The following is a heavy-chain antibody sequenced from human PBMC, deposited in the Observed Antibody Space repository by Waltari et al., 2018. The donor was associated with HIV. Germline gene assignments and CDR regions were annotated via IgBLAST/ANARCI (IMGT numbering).Heavy chain of an antibody. J-gene: IGHJ4*02. CDR2: IKPDVTQT. CDR1: GFTFSRYW. CDR3: TGDTFGNDDF. Sequence: EVRLVESGGGLGQPGGSLRLSCAGSGFTFSRYWMHWVRQTPGKGLEWVSGIKPDVTQTDYADSLKGQFTISRDNAKSTLHLQLNALSVEDTALYFCTGDTFGNDDFWGQGVLVTVSS. D-gene: IGHD1-1*01. V-gene: IGHV3-74*01.